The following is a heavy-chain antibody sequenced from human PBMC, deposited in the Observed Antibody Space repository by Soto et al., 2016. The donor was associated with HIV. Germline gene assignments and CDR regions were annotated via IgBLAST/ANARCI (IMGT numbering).Heavy chain of an antibody. J-gene: IGHJ4*02. V-gene: IGHV4-39*02. CDR3: ARDGGGSLARPVYLFDY. CDR2: VYYSGST. CDR1: GGSINNYNYY. Sequence: QLQLQESGPGLVKPSETLSLTCTVSGGSINNYNYYWGWIRQPPGKGLEWIGSVYYSGSTYYNPSLKSRVTVSVDTSNNHFSLNLSSVTAADTAVYYCARDGGGSLARPVYLFDYWARDAWSPSP. D-gene: IGHD1-26*01.